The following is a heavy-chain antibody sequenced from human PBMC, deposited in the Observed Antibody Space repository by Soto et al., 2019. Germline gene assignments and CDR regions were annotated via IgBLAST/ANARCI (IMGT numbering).Heavy chain of an antibody. CDR1: GFTFSSYA. D-gene: IGHD3-10*01. Sequence: QVQVVESGGGVVQPGRSLRLSCAASGFTFSSYAMHWVRQAPGKGLEWVAVISYDGSNKYYADSVKGRFTISRDNSKNTLYLQMNSLRAEDTAVYYCARDLVRSGSVGYWGQGTLVTVSS. V-gene: IGHV3-30-3*01. CDR2: ISYDGSNK. J-gene: IGHJ4*02. CDR3: ARDLVRSGSVGY.